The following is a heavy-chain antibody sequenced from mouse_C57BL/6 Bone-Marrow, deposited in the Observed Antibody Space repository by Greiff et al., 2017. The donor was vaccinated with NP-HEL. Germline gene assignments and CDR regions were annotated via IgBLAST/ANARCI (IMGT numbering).Heavy chain of an antibody. V-gene: IGHV1-42*01. CDR2: INPSTGGT. Sequence: VQLQQSGPELVKPGASVKISCKASGYSFTGYYMNWVKQSPEKSLEWIGEINPSTGGTTYNQKFKAKATLTVDKSSSTAYMQLKSLTSEDSAVYYCEIYYDYDEAYFDYWGQGTTLTVSS. CDR1: GYSFTGYY. D-gene: IGHD2-4*01. J-gene: IGHJ2*01. CDR3: EIYYDYDEAYFDY.